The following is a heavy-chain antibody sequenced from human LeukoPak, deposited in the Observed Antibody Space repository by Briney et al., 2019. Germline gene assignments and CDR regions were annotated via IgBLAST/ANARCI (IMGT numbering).Heavy chain of an antibody. CDR2: INHSGST. CDR1: GGSFSGYY. J-gene: IGHJ4*02. CDR3: AKNYYDSSGYHS. D-gene: IGHD3-22*01. Sequence: SETLSHTCAVYGGSFSGYYWSWIRQPPGKGLEWIGEINHSGSTNYNPSLKSRVTISVDTSKNQFSLKLSSVTAADTAVYYCAKNYYDSSGYHSWGQGTLVTVSS. V-gene: IGHV4-34*01.